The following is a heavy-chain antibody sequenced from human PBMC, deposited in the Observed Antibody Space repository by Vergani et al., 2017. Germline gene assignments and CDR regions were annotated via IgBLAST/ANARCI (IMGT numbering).Heavy chain of an antibody. J-gene: IGHJ3*02. CDR2: LSASDRRT. Sequence: EVQMVESGGGLVKPGGSLRLSCVASGFTFSHYSMNWVRQAPGKGLEWVSTLSASDRRTHYADSVKGRFTISRDNSKNTLFLHMNSLRPEDTAVYYCAKVGRSEMAGTFGAFDIWGQGTMVTVSS. CDR1: GFTFSHYS. V-gene: IGHV3-21*04. D-gene: IGHD6-19*01. CDR3: AKVGRSEMAGTFGAFDI.